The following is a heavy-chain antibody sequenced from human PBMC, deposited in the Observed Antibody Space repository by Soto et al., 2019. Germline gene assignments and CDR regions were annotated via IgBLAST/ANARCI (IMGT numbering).Heavy chain of an antibody. J-gene: IGHJ6*02. V-gene: IGHV3-13*01. CDR2: IGTAGDT. CDR1: VFPFRSYD. CDR3: ARGTGYRNYYYYYGMDV. D-gene: IGHD3-9*01. Sequence: GVSLTLSFSASVFPFRSYDMHWVRPATGKGLEWVSAIGTAGDTYYPGSVKGRFTISRENAKNSLYLQMNSLRAGDTAVYYCARGTGYRNYYYYYGMDVWGQGTTVNVSS.